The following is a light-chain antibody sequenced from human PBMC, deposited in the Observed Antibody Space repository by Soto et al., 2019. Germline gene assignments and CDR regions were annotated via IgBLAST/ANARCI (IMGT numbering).Light chain of an antibody. V-gene: IGKV1-39*01. J-gene: IGKJ2*01. CDR2: AAS. CDR1: QSISSY. Sequence: DIQMTQSPSSLSASVGDRVTITCRASQSISSYLNWYQQKPGKAPKLLIYAASSLQSGVPSRFSGSGSGTDFTLTISSLQPEDFATYYCQQSCSTVRTFGQGTKLEIK. CDR3: QQSCSTVRT.